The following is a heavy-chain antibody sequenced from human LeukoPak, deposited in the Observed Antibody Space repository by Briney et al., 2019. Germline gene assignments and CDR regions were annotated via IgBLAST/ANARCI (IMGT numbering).Heavy chain of an antibody. CDR3: AKGLLRWFDP. V-gene: IGHV3-23*01. D-gene: IGHD2-8*02. Sequence: GGSLRPSCAASGYTFSSYAMSWVRQAPGKGLEWVSAISGSGGSTYYADSVKGRFTISRDNSKNTLYLQMNSLRAEDTAVYYCAKGLLRWFDPWGQGTLVTVSS. J-gene: IGHJ5*02. CDR1: GYTFSSYA. CDR2: ISGSGGST.